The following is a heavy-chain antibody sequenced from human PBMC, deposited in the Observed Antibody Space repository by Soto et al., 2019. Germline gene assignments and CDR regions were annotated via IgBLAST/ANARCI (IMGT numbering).Heavy chain of an antibody. D-gene: IGHD3-22*01. Sequence: VGSLRLSCAASGFTFSSYVMSWVRQAPGKGLEWVSAISGSGGNTYYADSVKGRFTISRDNSKNTLFLQMNSLRAEDTALYFCAKEMGDYYDSSGSWFDPWGQGTLVTVSS. J-gene: IGHJ5*02. V-gene: IGHV3-23*01. CDR2: ISGSGGNT. CDR1: GFTFSSYV. CDR3: AKEMGDYYDSSGSWFDP.